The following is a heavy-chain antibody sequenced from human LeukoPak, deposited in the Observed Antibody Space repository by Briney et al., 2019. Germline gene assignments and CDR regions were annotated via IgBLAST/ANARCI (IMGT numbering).Heavy chain of an antibody. CDR3: ARDLPGSSGWYGPLDY. CDR2: MNRNSGNT. J-gene: IGHJ4*02. Sequence: ASVKVSCKASGYTFTSYDINWVRQATGQGLEWMGWMNRNSGNTGYAQKFQGRVTMTRNTSISTAYMELSSLRSEDTAVYYCARDLPGSSGWYGPLDYWGQGTLVTVSS. V-gene: IGHV1-8*01. CDR1: GYTFTSYD. D-gene: IGHD6-19*01.